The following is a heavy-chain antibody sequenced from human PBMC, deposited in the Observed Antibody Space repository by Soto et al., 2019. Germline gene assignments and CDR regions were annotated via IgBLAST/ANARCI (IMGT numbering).Heavy chain of an antibody. D-gene: IGHD2-15*01. CDR3: ASPGYCSGGSCLTTNLDY. CDR2: ISAYNGNT. CDR1: GYTFTSYG. V-gene: IGHV1-18*04. J-gene: IGHJ4*02. Sequence: ASVKVSCKASGYTFTSYGISCVRQAPGQVLEWMGWISAYNGNTNYAQKLQGRVTMTTDTSTSTAYMELRSLRSDDTAVYYCASPGYCSGGSCLTTNLDYWGQGTLVTVSS.